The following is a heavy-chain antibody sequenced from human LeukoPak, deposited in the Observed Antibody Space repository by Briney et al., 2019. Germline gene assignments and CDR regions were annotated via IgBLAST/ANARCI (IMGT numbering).Heavy chain of an antibody. D-gene: IGHD1-1*01. CDR3: AKASPYNHSFDS. CDR2: VTATRLNT. CDR1: GVTFSGYA. V-gene: IGHV3-23*01. Sequence: GGSLRLSCAASGVTFSGYARNWVRQAPGKGLEWVESVTATRLNTFYTASVKGRFTISTDTSKNTIYLQMSGLRVEDTALYYCAKASPYNHSFDSWGRGTLVTVSS. J-gene: IGHJ4*02.